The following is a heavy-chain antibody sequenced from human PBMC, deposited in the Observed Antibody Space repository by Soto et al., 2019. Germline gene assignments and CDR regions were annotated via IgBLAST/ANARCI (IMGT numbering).Heavy chain of an antibody. D-gene: IGHD6-19*01. Sequence: EVQLLESGGDLVQPGGSLRLSCAASGFIFSNYAMTWVRQAPGKGPEWVSTFTSGGSTYYRDTVKGRFTISRDNSKNTLYLQMNRLRAEETAVYYCARTDKYNSQSSGWANRFDYWGQGTLVTVSS. V-gene: IGHV3-23*01. CDR2: FTSGGST. CDR1: GFIFSNYA. J-gene: IGHJ4*02. CDR3: ARTDKYNSQSSGWANRFDY.